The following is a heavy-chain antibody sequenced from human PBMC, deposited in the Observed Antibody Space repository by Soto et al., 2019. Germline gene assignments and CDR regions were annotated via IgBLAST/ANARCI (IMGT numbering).Heavy chain of an antibody. CDR1: GFAFSTKW. D-gene: IGHD1-26*01. CDR2: INIDGTTT. V-gene: IGHV3-74*01. CDR3: ARIPYSDTDPCP. J-gene: IGHJ5*02. Sequence: EVQLVESGGCVGHPGGSLRLSCAASGFAFSTKWMHWVRQGPGKGLVWVSRINIDGTTTNYADSVKGRFTISRDNAKNMLYLQMDSLRAEDTAVYYCARIPYSDTDPCPWGQGTLVTVSS.